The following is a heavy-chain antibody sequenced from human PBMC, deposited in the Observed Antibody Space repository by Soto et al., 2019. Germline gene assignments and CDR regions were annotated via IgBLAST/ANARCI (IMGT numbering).Heavy chain of an antibody. CDR2: IDSSSATI. V-gene: IGHV3-48*02. CDR1: GFTLSRYS. J-gene: IGHJ4*02. Sequence: EVQLVESGGGSVQPGGSLRVSCAASGFTLSRYSMNWVRQAPGKGLEWLSYIDSSSATIYYADSVKGRFIISRDNAKNSLYLQMNSLRDEDTAVYYCARGGVATIFGDSWGQGTLVTVSS. D-gene: IGHD5-12*01. CDR3: ARGGVATIFGDS.